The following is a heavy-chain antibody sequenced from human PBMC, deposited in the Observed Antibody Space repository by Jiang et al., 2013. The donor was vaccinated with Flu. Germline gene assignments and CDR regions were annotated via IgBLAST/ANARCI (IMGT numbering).Heavy chain of an antibody. CDR1: GYTFTSYD. J-gene: IGHJ4*02. Sequence: VSCKASGYTFTSYDISWVRQAPGQGLEWMGWISAYNGNTNYAQKLQGRVTMTTDTSTSTAYMELRSLRSDDTAVYYCARGSPYDSSGYYGDSDYWGQGTLVTVSS. CDR3: ARGSPYDSSGYYGDSDY. CDR2: ISAYNGNT. V-gene: IGHV1-18*01. D-gene: IGHD3-22*01.